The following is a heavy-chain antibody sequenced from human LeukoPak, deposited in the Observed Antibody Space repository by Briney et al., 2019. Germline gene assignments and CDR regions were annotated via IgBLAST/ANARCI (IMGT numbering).Heavy chain of an antibody. D-gene: IGHD3-22*01. CDR1: GITFSSYN. CDR2: ISSSSSYT. V-gene: IGHV3-21*04. CDR3: ARANTLYYYDSSGYPAYFDY. Sequence: GGSLRLSCAASGITFSSYNMNWVRQAPGKGLEWVSSISSSSSYTYYADSVKGRFTISRDNAKNSLYLQMNSLRAEDTAVYYCARANTLYYYDSSGYPAYFDYWGQGTLVTVSS. J-gene: IGHJ4*02.